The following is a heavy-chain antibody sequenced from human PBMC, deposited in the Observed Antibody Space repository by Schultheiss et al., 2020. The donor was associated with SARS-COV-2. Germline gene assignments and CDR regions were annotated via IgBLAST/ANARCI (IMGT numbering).Heavy chain of an antibody. CDR1: GFTFSSNY. V-gene: IGHV3-7*01. CDR3: ARALRTYYYGSGTNWFDP. D-gene: IGHD3-10*01. J-gene: IGHJ5*02. Sequence: GGSLRLSCAASGFTFSSNYMSWVRQAPGKGLEWVANIKQDGSEKYYVDSVKGRFTISRDNAKNSLYLQMNSLRAEDTAVYYCARALRTYYYGSGTNWFDPWGQGTLVTVSS. CDR2: IKQDGSEK.